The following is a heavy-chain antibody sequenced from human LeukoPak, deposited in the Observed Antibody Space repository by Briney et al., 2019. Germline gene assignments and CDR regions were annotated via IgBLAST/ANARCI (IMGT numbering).Heavy chain of an antibody. J-gene: IGHJ5*02. CDR1: GGSISSSSYY. Sequence: SETLSLTCTVSGGSISSSSYYWVWIRQPPGKGLEWIGSIYYSGSTYYNPSLKSRVTISVDTSKNKFSVKLSSVTAADTAVYYCARHLGVVETITLFDPWGPGNLVTVSS. D-gene: IGHD3-22*01. V-gene: IGHV4-39*01. CDR3: ARHLGVVETITLFDP. CDR2: IYYSGST.